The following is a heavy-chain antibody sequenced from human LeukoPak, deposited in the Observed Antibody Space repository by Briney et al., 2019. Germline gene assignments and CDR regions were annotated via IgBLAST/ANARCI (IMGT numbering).Heavy chain of an antibody. CDR3: ARERGYSYGYSDY. Sequence: GGSLRLSCAASGFTFSRNWMHWVRQAPGKGLVWVSRINSDGSITNYADSVKGRFTISRDNAKNTLYLQMNSLRAEDTAVYYCARERGYSYGYSDYWGQGTLVTVSS. D-gene: IGHD5-18*01. CDR2: INSDGSIT. V-gene: IGHV3-74*01. CDR1: GFTFSRNW. J-gene: IGHJ4*02.